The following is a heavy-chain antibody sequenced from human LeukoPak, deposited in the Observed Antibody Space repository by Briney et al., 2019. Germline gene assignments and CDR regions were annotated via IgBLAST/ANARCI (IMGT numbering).Heavy chain of an antibody. CDR2: IYYSGST. CDR3: ARVRDDYGDGDAFDI. Sequence: SETLSLTCTVSGGSISSYYWSWIRQPPGKGLEWIGYIYYSGSTNYNPSLKSRVTISVDTSKNQFSLKLSSVTAADTAVYYCARVRDDYGDGDAFDIWGQGTMVTVSS. V-gene: IGHV4-59*01. CDR1: GGSISSYY. J-gene: IGHJ3*02. D-gene: IGHD4-17*01.